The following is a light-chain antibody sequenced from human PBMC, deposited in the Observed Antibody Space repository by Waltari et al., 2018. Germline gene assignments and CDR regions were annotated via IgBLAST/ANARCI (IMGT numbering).Light chain of an antibody. CDR1: QSISSY. CDR2: TAS. V-gene: IGKV1-39*01. Sequence: DIQMTQSPSSLSASVGDRVTITCRTSQSISSYLNWYQQKPGKAPKLLIYTASNLHSGVPSRFSGSGSETDFTLAISSLQPEDFATYYCQQSYSTPRTFGQGTKVTIK. J-gene: IGKJ1*01. CDR3: QQSYSTPRT.